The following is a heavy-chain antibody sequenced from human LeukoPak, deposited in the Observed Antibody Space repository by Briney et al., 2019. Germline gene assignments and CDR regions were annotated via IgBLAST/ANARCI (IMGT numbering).Heavy chain of an antibody. D-gene: IGHD4-17*01. J-gene: IGHJ4*02. CDR3: AKLAPLDGDYDY. CDR1: GLTFSSYW. CDR2: INSDGSST. Sequence: GGSLRLSCAASGLTFSSYWMHWVRQAPGKGLVWVSRINSDGSSTRYADSVKGRFTISRDNAKNTLYLQMNSLRAEDAALYYCAKLAPLDGDYDYWGQGTLVTVSS. V-gene: IGHV3-74*01.